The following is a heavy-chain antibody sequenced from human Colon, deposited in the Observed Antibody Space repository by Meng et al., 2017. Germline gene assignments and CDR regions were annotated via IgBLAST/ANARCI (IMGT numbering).Heavy chain of an antibody. J-gene: IGHJ4*02. V-gene: IGHV3-69-1*02. CDR2: ISGTTYL. D-gene: IGHD6-19*01. CDR1: GFTFRNYN. Sequence: EVQLVESGGGLVKPGGSLRLSCAVSGFTFRNYNMHWNRQAPGKGLEWVSSISGTTYLYYADSVKGRFTISRDNDKNLLFLQMSSLRAEDTAVYYCARDHDNGWSFGYWGQGILVTVSS. CDR3: ARDHDNGWSFGY.